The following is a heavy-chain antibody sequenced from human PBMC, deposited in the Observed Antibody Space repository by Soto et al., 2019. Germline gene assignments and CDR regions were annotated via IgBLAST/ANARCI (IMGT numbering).Heavy chain of an antibody. CDR1: GFTFSDPF. J-gene: IGHJ4*02. Sequence: EVRLVESGGGLVQPGGSLRLSCAVSGFTFSDPFMDWVRQTPGKGLEWVGRIRSKANNYITEYAASVKGRFTISRDDSKNSLYLQMNSLRIEDTAMYFCARDSSSCRGGHCYFDNWGQGTLVTVSS. CDR3: ARDSSSCRGGHCYFDN. V-gene: IGHV3-72*01. CDR2: IRSKANNYIT. D-gene: IGHD2-21*02.